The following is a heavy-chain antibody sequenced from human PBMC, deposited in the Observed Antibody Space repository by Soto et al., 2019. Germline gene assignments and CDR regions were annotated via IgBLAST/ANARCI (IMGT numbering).Heavy chain of an antibody. CDR2: IYSGGST. D-gene: IGHD4-17*01. CDR1: GFTVSSNY. V-gene: IGHV3-66*01. CDR3: ARAPDYGDYYNFDY. J-gene: IGHJ4*02. Sequence: EVQLVESGGGLVQPGGSLRLSCAASGFTVSSNYMSWVRQAPGKGLEWVSVIYSGGSTYYADSVKGRFTISRDNSKSTLYLQMNSLRAEDTAVYYCARAPDYGDYYNFDYWGQGTLVTVSS.